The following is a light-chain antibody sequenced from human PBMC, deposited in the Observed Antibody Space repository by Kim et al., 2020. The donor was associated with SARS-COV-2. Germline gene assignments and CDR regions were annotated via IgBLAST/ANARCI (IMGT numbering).Light chain of an antibody. Sequence: PAGRATLSCRAGQSVSSSYLAWYQQKPGQAPRLLIYGASSRATGIPDRFSGSGSGTDFTLTISRLEPEDFAVYYCQQYYSSPPITFGQGTRLEIK. V-gene: IGKV3-20*01. CDR2: GAS. J-gene: IGKJ5*01. CDR1: QSVSSSY. CDR3: QQYYSSPPIT.